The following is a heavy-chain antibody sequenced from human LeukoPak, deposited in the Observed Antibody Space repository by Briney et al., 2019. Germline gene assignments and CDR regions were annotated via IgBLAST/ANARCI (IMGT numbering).Heavy chain of an antibody. V-gene: IGHV3-23*01. CDR2: IDWTSHYI. CDR1: GFSFSTYA. J-gene: IGHJ4*02. Sequence: PGGSLRLSCAASGFSFSTYAMTWVRRAPGRGLEWGSAIDWTSHYIFYRDSVQGRFTTSRDNSRATLFLQMNSLTAEDSAVCYCSKNFAPGNAFYDFWGQGVLVTVSS. CDR3: SKNFAPGNAFYDF. D-gene: IGHD1-1*01.